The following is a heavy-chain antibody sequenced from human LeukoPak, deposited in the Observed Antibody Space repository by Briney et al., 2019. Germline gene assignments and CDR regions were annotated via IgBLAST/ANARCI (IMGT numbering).Heavy chain of an antibody. Sequence: GGSLRLSCAASGFTFSSYWMSWVRQAPGKGLEWVANIKQDGSEKYYVDSVKGRFTISRDNAKNSLYLQMNSLRAEDTAVYYCARRWWQQLVVSLFDYWGQGTLVTVSS. J-gene: IGHJ4*02. V-gene: IGHV3-7*01. CDR3: ARRWWQQLVVSLFDY. D-gene: IGHD6-13*01. CDR1: GFTFSSYW. CDR2: IKQDGSEK.